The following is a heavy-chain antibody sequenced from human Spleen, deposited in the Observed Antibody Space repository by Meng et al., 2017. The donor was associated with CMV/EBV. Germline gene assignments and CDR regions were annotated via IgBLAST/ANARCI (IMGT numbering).Heavy chain of an antibody. CDR2: INPNSGGT. J-gene: IGHJ5*02. D-gene: IGHD3-3*01. Sequence: TFTGYYMHWVRQAPGQGLEWMGWINPNSGGTDFARKFQGRVTMTRDTSMSTAYMDLSGLRSDDTAMYYCARGGSSVFGVDLHWGRFDPWGQGTLVTVSS. V-gene: IGHV1-2*02. CDR3: ARGGSSVFGVDLHWGRFDP. CDR1: TFTGYY.